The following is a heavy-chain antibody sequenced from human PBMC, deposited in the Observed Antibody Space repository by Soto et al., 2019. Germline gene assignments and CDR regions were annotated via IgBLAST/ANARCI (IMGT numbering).Heavy chain of an antibody. V-gene: IGHV5-51*01. J-gene: IGHJ4*02. CDR3: ASSYYDSSGSMAPIDY. Sequence: GESLKISCRGSGYDFNTNWFGWVRQMPGKGLEWMGIIYPGDSDTRYSPSFQGQVTISADKSISTAYLQWSSLKASDTAMYYCASSYYDSSGSMAPIDYWGQGTLVTVSS. CDR2: IYPGDSDT. D-gene: IGHD3-22*01. CDR1: GYDFNTNW.